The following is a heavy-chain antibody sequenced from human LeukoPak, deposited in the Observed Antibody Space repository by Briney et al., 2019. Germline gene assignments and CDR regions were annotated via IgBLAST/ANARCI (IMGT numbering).Heavy chain of an antibody. D-gene: IGHD3-22*01. J-gene: IGHJ3*02. Sequence: GGSLRLSCAASGFTFSSYWMHWVRQAPGKGLVWVSRINSDGSSTSYADSVKGRFTISRDNAKDTVDLQMNSLRADDTAVYYCARDVALYCDSTPRAFEIWGQGTMVTVSS. CDR2: INSDGSST. CDR1: GFTFSSYW. V-gene: IGHV3-74*01. CDR3: ARDVALYCDSTPRAFEI.